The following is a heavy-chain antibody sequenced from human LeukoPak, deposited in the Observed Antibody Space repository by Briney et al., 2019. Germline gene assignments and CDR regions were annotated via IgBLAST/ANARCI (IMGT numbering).Heavy chain of an antibody. CDR1: GGSISSSSYY. CDR3: ARDGVGATYFDY. CDR2: LYYGGST. D-gene: IGHD1-26*01. V-gene: IGHV4-39*07. J-gene: IGHJ4*02. Sequence: SETLSLTCTVSGGSISSSSYYWGWIRQPPGKGLEWIGSLYYGGSTYYNPSLKSRVTISVDTSKNQFSLKLSSVTAADTAVYYCARDGVGATYFDYWGQGILVTVSS.